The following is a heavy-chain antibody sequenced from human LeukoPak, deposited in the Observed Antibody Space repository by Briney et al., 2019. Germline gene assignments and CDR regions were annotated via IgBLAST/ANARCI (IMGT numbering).Heavy chain of an antibody. V-gene: IGHV4-34*01. CDR1: GGSFSGYY. CDR2: INHSGST. J-gene: IGHJ4*02. Sequence: SETLSLTCAVYGGSFSGYYWSWLRQPPGKGLEWIGEINHSGSTNYNPSLKSRVTISVDTSKNQFSLKLSSVTAADTAVYYCARHCSSTSCYPFDYWGQGTLVTVSS. D-gene: IGHD2-2*01. CDR3: ARHCSSTSCYPFDY.